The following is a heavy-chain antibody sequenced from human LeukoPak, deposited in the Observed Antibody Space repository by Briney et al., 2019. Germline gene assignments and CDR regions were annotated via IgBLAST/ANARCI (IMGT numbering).Heavy chain of an antibody. CDR2: IYHSGST. V-gene: IGHV4-38-2*01. CDR3: ARHTPPGSSSAFDI. J-gene: IGHJ3*02. Sequence: PSETLSLTCAVSGYSISSGYYWGWIRQPPGKGLKWIGSIYHSGSTYYNPSLKSRVTISVDMYKNQFSLKLRSVTAADTAVYYCARHTPPGSSSAFDIWGQGTTVTVSS. D-gene: IGHD6-6*01. CDR1: GYSISSGYY.